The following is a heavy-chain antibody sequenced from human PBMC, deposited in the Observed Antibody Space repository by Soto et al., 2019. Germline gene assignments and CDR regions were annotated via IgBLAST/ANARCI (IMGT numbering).Heavy chain of an antibody. V-gene: IGHV3-30*18. Sequence: QVQLVESGGGVVQPGRSLRLSCAASGFTFSSYAMHWVRQAPGKGLEWVAVISYDGSNKYYADSVKGRFTISRDNSKNTLYLQMNSLRAEDTAVYYFAKGDDSSGYYYLDYWGQGTLVTVSS. CDR3: AKGDDSSGYYYLDY. CDR1: GFTFSSYA. CDR2: ISYDGSNK. J-gene: IGHJ4*02. D-gene: IGHD3-22*01.